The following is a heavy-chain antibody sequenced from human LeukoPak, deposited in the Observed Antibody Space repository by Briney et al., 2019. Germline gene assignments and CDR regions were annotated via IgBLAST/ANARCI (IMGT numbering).Heavy chain of an antibody. D-gene: IGHD3-10*01. CDR3: ARVRAGYYGSGSYSYYYYGMDV. V-gene: IGHV1-2*04. CDR1: GYTFTGYY. CDR2: INPNSGGT. Sequence: ASVKVSRKASGYTFTGYYMHWVRQAPGQGLEWMGWINPNSGGTNYAQKFQGWVTMTRDTSISTAYMELSRLRSDDTAVYYCARVRAGYYGSGSYSYYYYGMDVWGQGTTVTVSS. J-gene: IGHJ6*02.